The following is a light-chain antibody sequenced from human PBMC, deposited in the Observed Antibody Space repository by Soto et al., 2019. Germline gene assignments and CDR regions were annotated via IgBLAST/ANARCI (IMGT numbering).Light chain of an antibody. CDR1: SSDVGAYNY. Sequence: QSALTQPASVSGSPGQSITISCTGTSSDVGAYNYVSWYQQQPGKAPKLMIYDVSNRPSGVSNRFSGSKSGNTASLTISGLQAEDEADYYCSSYTSNSTLYVFGTGTKLTVL. J-gene: IGLJ1*01. CDR3: SSYTSNSTLYV. CDR2: DVS. V-gene: IGLV2-14*01.